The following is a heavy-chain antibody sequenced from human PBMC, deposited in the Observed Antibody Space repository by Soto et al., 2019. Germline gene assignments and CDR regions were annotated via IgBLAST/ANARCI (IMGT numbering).Heavy chain of an antibody. J-gene: IGHJ5*02. D-gene: IGHD3-22*01. CDR3: ARPPLVVTTGWFDP. CDR2: ISYDGSNK. V-gene: IGHV3-30-3*01. CDR1: GFTFSSYA. Sequence: QVQLVESGGGVVQPGRSLRLSCAASGFTFSSYAMHWVRQAPGKGLEWVAVISYDGSNKYYADSVKGRFTISRDNSKNTLYLQMNSLRAEDTAVYYCARPPLVVTTGWFDPWGQGTLVTVSS.